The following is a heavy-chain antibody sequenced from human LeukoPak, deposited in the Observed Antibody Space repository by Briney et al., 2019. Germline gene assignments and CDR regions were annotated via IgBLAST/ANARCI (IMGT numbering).Heavy chain of an antibody. D-gene: IGHD3-10*01. J-gene: IGHJ4*02. V-gene: IGHV3-23*01. CDR3: AKSKFPFDADGWHGYFDF. CDR1: GFTFSSYA. Sequence: GGSLRLSCAASGFTFSSYAMSWVRQAPGKGLEWVSSISGSGGNTYYADSVKGRFTISRDNSRDTLLMQMYSLRADDTAVYYCAKSKFPFDADGWHGYFDFWGQGALVTVSS. CDR2: ISGSGGNT.